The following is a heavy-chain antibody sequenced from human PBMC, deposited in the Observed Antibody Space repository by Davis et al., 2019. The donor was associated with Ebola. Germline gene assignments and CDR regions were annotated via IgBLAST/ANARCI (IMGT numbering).Heavy chain of an antibody. CDR2: IYSGGST. CDR3: ARSNWGYYFDY. V-gene: IGHV3-53*04. J-gene: IGHJ4*02. D-gene: IGHD7-27*01. CDR1: GFTVSSNY. Sequence: GESLKISCAASGFTVSSNYMSWVRQAPGKGLEWVSVIYSGGSTYYADSVKGRFTISRHNSKNTLYLQMNSLRAEDTAVYYCARSNWGYYFDYWGQGTLVTVSS.